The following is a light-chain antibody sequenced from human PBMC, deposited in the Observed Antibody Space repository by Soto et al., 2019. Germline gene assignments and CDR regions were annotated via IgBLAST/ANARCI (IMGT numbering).Light chain of an antibody. J-gene: IGKJ4*01. CDR3: QHRET. V-gene: IGKV3-11*01. CDR1: QSVSIY. CDR2: DAS. Sequence: EIVLTQSPATLSLSPGERATLSCRASQSVSIYLAWYQQKPGQAPRLLIYDASNRATGIPARFSGSGSATNFTLTNDSLEPEDVAVYYCQHRETFGGGTQVEIK.